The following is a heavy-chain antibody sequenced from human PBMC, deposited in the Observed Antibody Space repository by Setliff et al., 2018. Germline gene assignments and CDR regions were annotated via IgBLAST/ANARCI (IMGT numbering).Heavy chain of an antibody. J-gene: IGHJ3*02. V-gene: IGHV1-18*01. CDR1: GYTFAKYG. D-gene: IGHD2-2*01. CDR2: ISGYNGYT. Sequence: GASVKVSCKAFGYTFAKYGTSWVRQAPGQGLEWMGWISGYNGYTVYAQKLQGRVTLTTDTSTGTAYMEVRSLRSDDTAQYYRVRDRAAIVVGPPTAAFDIWGQGTMVTVSS. CDR3: VRDRAAIVVGPPTAAFDI.